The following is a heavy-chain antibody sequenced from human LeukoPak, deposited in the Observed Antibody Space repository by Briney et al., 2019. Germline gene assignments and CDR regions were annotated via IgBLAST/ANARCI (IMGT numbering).Heavy chain of an antibody. CDR2: INTNTGNP. D-gene: IGHD3-22*01. CDR1: GYTFTSYA. V-gene: IGHV7-4-1*02. J-gene: IGHJ3*02. Sequence: ASVKVSCKASGYTFTSYAMNWVRQAPGQGLEWMGWINTNTGNPTYAQGFTGRFVFSLDTSVSTAYLQISSLKAEDTAVYYCASQFYYYDSSGDLAFDIWGQGTMVTVSS. CDR3: ASQFYYYDSSGDLAFDI.